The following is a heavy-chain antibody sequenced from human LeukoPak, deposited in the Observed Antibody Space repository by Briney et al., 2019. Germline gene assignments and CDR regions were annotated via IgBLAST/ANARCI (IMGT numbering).Heavy chain of an antibody. V-gene: IGHV1-3*01. Sequence: ASVKVSCKASGYTFTSYAMHWVRQAPGQRLEWMGWINAGNGNTKYSQKFQGRVTITRDTSASTAYMEPSSLRSEDTAVYYCARDSVAGYYYYYGMDVWGQGTTVTVSS. CDR3: ARDSVAGYYYYYGMDV. J-gene: IGHJ6*02. CDR2: INAGNGNT. CDR1: GYTFTSYA. D-gene: IGHD6-19*01.